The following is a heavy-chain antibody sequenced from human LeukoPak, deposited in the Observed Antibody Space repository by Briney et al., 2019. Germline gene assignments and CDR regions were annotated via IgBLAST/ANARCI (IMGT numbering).Heavy chain of an antibody. Sequence: QSGGSLRLSCAASGFTFSSYAMHWVRQVLGKGLEWVAIISYDGNNKYYAGSVKGRFTISRDNSKNTLYLQMNSLRAEDTAVYYCARDKEGDWGQGTLVTVSS. CDR1: GFTFSSYA. J-gene: IGHJ4*02. CDR2: ISYDGNNK. CDR3: ARDKEGD. V-gene: IGHV3-30-3*01.